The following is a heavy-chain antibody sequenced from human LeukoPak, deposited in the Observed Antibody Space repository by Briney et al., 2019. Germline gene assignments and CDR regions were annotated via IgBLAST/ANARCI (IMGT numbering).Heavy chain of an antibody. CDR2: ISSSGSTI. J-gene: IGHJ6*04. Sequence: GGSLSLSCLASGFTFSSYEMNWVRQAPGKGLEWVSYISSSGSTIYYADSVKGRFTISRDNAKNSLYLQMNSLRAEDTAVYYCAELGITMIGGVWGKGTTVTISS. V-gene: IGHV3-48*03. CDR3: AELGITMIGGV. CDR1: GFTFSSYE. D-gene: IGHD3-10*02.